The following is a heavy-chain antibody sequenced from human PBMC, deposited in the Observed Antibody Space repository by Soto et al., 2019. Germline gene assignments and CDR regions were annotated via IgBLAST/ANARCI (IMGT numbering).Heavy chain of an antibody. D-gene: IGHD3-10*01. CDR3: TRGPAPAMVRGVPTRRYYYYYMDV. V-gene: IGHV3-49*03. CDR2: IRSKAYGGTT. J-gene: IGHJ6*03. Sequence: GGSLRLSCTASGFTFGDYAMSWFRQAPGKGLEWVGFIRSKAYGGTTEYAASVKGRFTIPRDDSKSIAYLQMNSLKTEDTAVYYCTRGPAPAMVRGVPTRRYYYYYMDVWGKGTTVTVSS. CDR1: GFTFGDYA.